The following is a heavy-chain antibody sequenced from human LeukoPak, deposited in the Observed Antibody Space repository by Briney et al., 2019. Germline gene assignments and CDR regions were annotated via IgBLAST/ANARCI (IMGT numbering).Heavy chain of an antibody. V-gene: IGHV1-2*02. J-gene: IGHJ3*02. CDR1: GYTFTGYY. Sequence: GASVKVSCKASGYTFTGYYMHWVRQAHGQGLEWMGWINPNSGGTNYAQKFQGRVTMTRDTSISTAYMELSRLRSDDTAVYYCARAHSSGWYGSDAFDIWGQGTMVTVSS. D-gene: IGHD6-19*01. CDR2: INPNSGGT. CDR3: ARAHSSGWYGSDAFDI.